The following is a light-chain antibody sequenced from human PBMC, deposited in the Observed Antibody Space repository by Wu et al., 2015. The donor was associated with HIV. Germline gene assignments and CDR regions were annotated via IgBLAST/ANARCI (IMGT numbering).Light chain of an antibody. V-gene: IGKV3-11*01. CDR1: QRVSTF. CDR3: QQRNNWPYT. CDR2: GAS. J-gene: IGKJ2*01. Sequence: DTVLTQSPATLSLSPGGRATLSCRASQRVSTFVAWYQHRPGQAPRLVIYGASNRATGIPARFSGSGSETDFTLTISSLEPEDFAVYYCQQRNNWPYTFGQGTKVEIK.